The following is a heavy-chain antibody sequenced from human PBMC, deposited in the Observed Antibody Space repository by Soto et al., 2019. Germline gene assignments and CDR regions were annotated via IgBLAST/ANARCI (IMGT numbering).Heavy chain of an antibody. D-gene: IGHD1-20*01. J-gene: IGHJ4*02. CDR1: GDSLSGYY. V-gene: IGHV4-59*12. CDR2: IYHSGST. CDR3: GGGVRDNRNGY. Sequence: SETLSLTCTVSGDSLSGYYWSWIRQPPGKGLEWIGYIYHSGSTNYNPSLKSRVTISVDTSKNQFSLKLSSVTAADTAVYYCGGGVRDNRNGYWGQGTLVTVSS.